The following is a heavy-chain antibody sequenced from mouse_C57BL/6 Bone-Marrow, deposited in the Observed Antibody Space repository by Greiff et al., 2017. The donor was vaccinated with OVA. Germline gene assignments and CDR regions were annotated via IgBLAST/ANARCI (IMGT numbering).Heavy chain of an antibody. J-gene: IGHJ1*03. CDR3: ARRRYYYGSSHWYFDV. D-gene: IGHD1-1*01. V-gene: IGHV1-81*01. CDR2: IYPRSGNT. CDR1: GYTFTSYG. Sequence: QVQLKESGAELARPGASVKLSCKASGYTFTSYGISWVKQRTGQGLEWIGEIYPRSGNTYYNEKFKGKATLTADKSSSTAYMALRSLTSEDSAVYFCARRRYYYGSSHWYFDVWGTGTTVTVSS.